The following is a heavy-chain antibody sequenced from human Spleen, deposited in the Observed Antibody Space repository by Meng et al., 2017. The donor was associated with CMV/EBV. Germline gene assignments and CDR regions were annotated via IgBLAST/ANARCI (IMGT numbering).Heavy chain of an antibody. Sequence: GESLKISCAASGFTVSSNEMSWVRQAPGKGLEWVSSISGGSTYYADSRKGRFTISRDNAKNSLYLQMNSLRAEDTAVYYCARDFLGQFYLYAMDVWGQGTTVTVSS. D-gene: IGHD3-16*01. CDR3: ARDFLGQFYLYAMDV. CDR2: ISGGST. V-gene: IGHV3-38-3*01. CDR1: GFTVSSNE. J-gene: IGHJ6*02.